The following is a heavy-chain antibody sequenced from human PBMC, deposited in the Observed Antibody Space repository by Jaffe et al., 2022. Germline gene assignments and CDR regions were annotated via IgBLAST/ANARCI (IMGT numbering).Heavy chain of an antibody. CDR1: GGSFSGYY. Sequence: QVQLQQWGAGLLKPSETLSLTCAVYGGSFSGYYWSWIRQPPGKGLEWIGEINHSGSTNYNPSLKSRVTISVDTSKNQFSLKLSSVTAADTAVYYCARQVYPLGYCSSTSCYAGEFWFDPWGQGTLVTVSS. D-gene: IGHD2-2*01. CDR3: ARQVYPLGYCSSTSCYAGEFWFDP. V-gene: IGHV4-34*01. CDR2: INHSGST. J-gene: IGHJ5*02.